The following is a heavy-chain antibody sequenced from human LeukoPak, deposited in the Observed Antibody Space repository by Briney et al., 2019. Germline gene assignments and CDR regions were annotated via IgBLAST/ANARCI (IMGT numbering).Heavy chain of an antibody. CDR1: GFTFSSYA. CDR2: ISGNGIST. V-gene: IGHV3-23*01. D-gene: IGHD6-13*01. CDR3: ARVEGIAAAGIFYYYYYGMDV. J-gene: IGHJ6*02. Sequence: GGSLRLSCAASGFTFSSYAMTWVRQAPGKGLEWVSGISGNGISTYYADSVKGRFTISRDNSKNTLYLQMNSLRAEDTAVYYCARVEGIAAAGIFYYYYYGMDVWGQGTTVTVSS.